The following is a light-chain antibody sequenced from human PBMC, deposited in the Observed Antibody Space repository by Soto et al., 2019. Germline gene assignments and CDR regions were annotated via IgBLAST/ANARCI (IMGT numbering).Light chain of an antibody. J-gene: IGLJ2*01. CDR2: DSD. CDR1: SANIGSNY. V-gene: IGLV1-51*01. Sequence: QSVLTQPPSVSAAPGQKVTISCSGSSANIGSNYVSWYQHLPGTAPKLVIYDSDRRPSEIPDRFSGSKSGTSATLDITGLQTGDEADYYGGAWDDSLSVVLFGGGTKLTVL. CDR3: GAWDDSLSVVL.